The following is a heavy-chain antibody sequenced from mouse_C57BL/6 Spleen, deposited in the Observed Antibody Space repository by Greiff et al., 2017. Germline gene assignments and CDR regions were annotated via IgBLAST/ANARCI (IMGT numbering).Heavy chain of an antibody. Sequence: VKLMESGPELVKPGASVKISCKASGYAFSSSWMNWVKQRPGKGLEWIGRIYPGDGDTNYNGKFKGKATLTADKSSSTAYMQLSSLTSEDSAVYFCAKTMVTGWYFGVWGTGTTVTVSS. D-gene: IGHD2-2*01. J-gene: IGHJ1*03. V-gene: IGHV1-82*01. CDR1: GYAFSSSW. CDR3: AKTMVTGWYFGV. CDR2: IYPGDGDT.